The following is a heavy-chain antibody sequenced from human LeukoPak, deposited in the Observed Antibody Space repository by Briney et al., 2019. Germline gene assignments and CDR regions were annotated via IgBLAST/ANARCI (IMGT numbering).Heavy chain of an antibody. CDR1: GFTFSTHA. CDR3: ARLRGSSWDPFDY. Sequence: PGGSLRLSCVASGFTFSTHAMSWVRQAPGKGLEWVSGIRGSGDSTYYADSVKGRFTISRDNSKNSLYLQMNSLRAEDTAVYYCARLRGSSWDPFDYWGQGALVSVSS. CDR2: IRGSGDST. V-gene: IGHV3-23*01. J-gene: IGHJ4*02. D-gene: IGHD6-13*01.